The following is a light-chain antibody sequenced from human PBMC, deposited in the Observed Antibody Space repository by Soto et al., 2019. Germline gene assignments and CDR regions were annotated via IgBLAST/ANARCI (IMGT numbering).Light chain of an antibody. J-gene: IGLJ2*01. CDR3: AAWDDSLAGLV. CDR1: NSNIGTNT. V-gene: IGLV1-44*01. CDR2: SND. Sequence: QSVLTQPPSASGTPGQRVAISCSGSNSNIGTNTVSWYEQFPGTAPKLLIYSNDQRPSGVPDRFSGSKSGTSASLAISGLQSEDEAKYYCAAWDDSLAGLVFGGGTKVTVL.